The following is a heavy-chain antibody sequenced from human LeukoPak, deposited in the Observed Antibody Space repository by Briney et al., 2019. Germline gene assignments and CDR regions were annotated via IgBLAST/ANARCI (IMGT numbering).Heavy chain of an antibody. CDR1: GGSISSGDYY. Sequence: SETLSFTCTVSGGSISSGDYYWSWIRQPPGKGLEWIGYIYYSGSTYYNPSLKSRVTISVDRSNNLFSLKLSSVTAADTAVYYCARTDSSGYYGAYWGQGTLVTVSS. V-gene: IGHV4-30-4*01. CDR2: IYYSGST. J-gene: IGHJ4*02. D-gene: IGHD3-22*01. CDR3: ARTDSSGYYGAY.